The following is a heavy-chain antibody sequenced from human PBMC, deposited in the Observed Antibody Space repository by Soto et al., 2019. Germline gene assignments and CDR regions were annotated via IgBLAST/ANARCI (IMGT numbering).Heavy chain of an antibody. CDR2: IKSKTDGGTT. Sequence: ESGGGLVTPGGSLRLSCAASGFTFSNAWMNWVRQAPGKGLEWVGRIKSKTDGGTTDYAAPVKGRFTISRDDSKNTLYLQMNSLKTEDTAVYYCTTDHNLYYYDSSGYYSHWGQGTLVTVSS. V-gene: IGHV3-15*07. CDR1: GFTFSNAW. CDR3: TTDHNLYYYDSSGYYSH. D-gene: IGHD3-22*01. J-gene: IGHJ4*02.